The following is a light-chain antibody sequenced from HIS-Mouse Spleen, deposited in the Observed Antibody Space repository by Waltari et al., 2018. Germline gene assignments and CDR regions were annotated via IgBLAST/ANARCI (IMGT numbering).Light chain of an antibody. J-gene: IGLJ3*02. CDR2: EDS. CDR1: ALPKKY. Sequence: SYELTQPPSVSVSPGQTARITCSGDALPKKYAYWYQQKSGQAPVLVIYEDSKRHSGIPERFSGSSSGTMATLTISGAQVEDEADYYCYSTDSSGNWVFGGGTKLTVL. V-gene: IGLV3-10*01. CDR3: YSTDSSGNWV.